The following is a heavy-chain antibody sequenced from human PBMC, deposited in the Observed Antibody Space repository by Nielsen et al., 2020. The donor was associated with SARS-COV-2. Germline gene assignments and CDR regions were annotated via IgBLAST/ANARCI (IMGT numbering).Heavy chain of an antibody. CDR3: AKWRNKYYDLRSAKYNYYGMDV. CDR2: MNPNSGNT. D-gene: IGHD3-3*01. V-gene: IGHV1-8*01. J-gene: IGHJ6*02. CDR1: GYTFTSYD. Sequence: ASVKVSCKASGYTFTSYDINWVRQATGQGLEWMGWMNPNSGNTGYAQKFQGRVTMTRNTSISTAYMELRSLRSDDTAVYYCAKWRNKYYDLRSAKYNYYGMDVWGQGTAVTVSS.